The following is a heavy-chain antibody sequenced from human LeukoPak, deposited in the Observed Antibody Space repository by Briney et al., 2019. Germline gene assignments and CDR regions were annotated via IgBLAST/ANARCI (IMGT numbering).Heavy chain of an antibody. V-gene: IGHV3-64*01. J-gene: IGHJ4*02. D-gene: IGHD3-3*01. Sequence: GGSLRLSCAASGFTFSSYAMHWVRQAPGKGLEYVSAISSNGGSTYYANSVKGRFTISRDNSKNTLYLQMGSLRAEDMAVNYCARGGGTIFGVVTKRGFDYWGQGTLVTVSS. CDR2: ISSNGGST. CDR3: ARGGGTIFGVVTKRGFDY. CDR1: GFTFSSYA.